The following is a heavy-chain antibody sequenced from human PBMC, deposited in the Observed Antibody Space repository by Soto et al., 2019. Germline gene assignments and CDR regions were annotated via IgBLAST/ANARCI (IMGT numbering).Heavy chain of an antibody. J-gene: IGHJ4*02. CDR2: ISYDGSNK. CDR3: AEGRWLQLHAEYFDY. Sequence: QVQLVESGGGVVQPGRSLRLSCAASGFTFSSYGMHWVRQAPGKGLEWGAVISYDGSNKYYADSVKGRFTISRDNSKNTLYLKMNSLRAEDTVVYYCAEGRWLQLHAEYFDYWGQGTLVTVSS. V-gene: IGHV3-30*18. D-gene: IGHD5-12*01. CDR1: GFTFSSYG.